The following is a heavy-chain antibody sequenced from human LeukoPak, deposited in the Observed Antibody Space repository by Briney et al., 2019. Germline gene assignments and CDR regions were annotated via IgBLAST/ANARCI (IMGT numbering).Heavy chain of an antibody. D-gene: IGHD2-15*01. CDR3: ARDCSGGRCYSGIPLDH. Sequence: GASVKVSCKASGYTFTNYGISWVRQAPGQGLEWMGWISGYNGDTNYAQKLQGRVTMTTDTSTSTAYMELRSLRSDDAAVYYCARDCSGGRCYSGIPLDHWGQGTLVTVSS. CDR1: GYTFTNYG. J-gene: IGHJ4*02. CDR2: ISGYNGDT. V-gene: IGHV1-18*01.